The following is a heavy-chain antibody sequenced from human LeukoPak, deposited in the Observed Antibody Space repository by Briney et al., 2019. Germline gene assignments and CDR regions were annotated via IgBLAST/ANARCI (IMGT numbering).Heavy chain of an antibody. V-gene: IGHV3-7*01. Sequence: PGGSLRLSCAASGFTFSSYWVSWVRQAPGKGLEWVANIKQDGSEKYYVDSVKGRFTISRDNAKNSLYLQMNSLRAEDTAVYYCARDYYDSSGYSDYWGQGTLVTVSS. CDR3: ARDYYDSSGYSDY. D-gene: IGHD3-22*01. J-gene: IGHJ4*02. CDR2: IKQDGSEK. CDR1: GFTFSSYW.